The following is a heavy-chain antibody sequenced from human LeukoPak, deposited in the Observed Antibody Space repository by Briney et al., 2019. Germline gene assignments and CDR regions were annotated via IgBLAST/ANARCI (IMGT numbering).Heavy chain of an antibody. Sequence: GESLKISCKGSGYSFTSHWISGVRQMPGKGLEWMGRVDPSDSYTNYSPSFQGHVSISADKSISTAYLQWRSLKASDTAMYYCASLFRDDVFDIWGQGTMVTVSS. CDR1: GYSFTSHW. V-gene: IGHV5-10-1*01. CDR3: ASLFRDDVFDI. J-gene: IGHJ3*02. CDR2: VDPSDSYT. D-gene: IGHD3-10*01.